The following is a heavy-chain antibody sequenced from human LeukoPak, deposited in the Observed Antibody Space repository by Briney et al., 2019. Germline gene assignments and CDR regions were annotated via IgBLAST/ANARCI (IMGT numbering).Heavy chain of an antibody. D-gene: IGHD3-22*01. J-gene: IGHJ4*02. CDR3: ARAWDRYYYDSSGYYPDY. CDR1: GFTFSSYS. V-gene: IGHV3-21*01. Sequence: GGSLRLSCAASGFTFSSYSMNWVRQAPGKGLEWVSSISSSSSYIYYADSVKGRFTISRDNAKNSLYLQMNSLRAEDTAVYYCARAWDRYYYDSSGYYPDYWGQGTLVTVSS. CDR2: ISSSSSYI.